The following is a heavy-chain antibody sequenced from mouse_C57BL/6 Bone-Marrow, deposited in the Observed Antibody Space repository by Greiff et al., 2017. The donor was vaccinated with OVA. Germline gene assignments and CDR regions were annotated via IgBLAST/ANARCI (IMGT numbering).Heavy chain of an antibody. V-gene: IGHV14-3*01. D-gene: IGHD1-1*01. CDR1: GFYIKNNY. Sequence: EVQLQQSVAELVRPGDSVKLSCTASGFYIKNNYMNWVKQRPEQGLEWIGRIDPANGNTKYAPKFQGKATITADNSSNTAYLQLSSLTSEDTAIYYCANNYFDGWYFDFWGTGTPVTVSS. CDR3: ANNYFDGWYFDF. CDR2: IDPANGNT. J-gene: IGHJ1*03.